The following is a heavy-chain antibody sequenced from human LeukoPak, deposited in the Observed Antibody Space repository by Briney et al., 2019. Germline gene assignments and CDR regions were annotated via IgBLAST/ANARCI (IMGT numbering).Heavy chain of an antibody. CDR1: GFTFASYA. CDR3: ARVLTTKQLLFDAFDV. CDR2: QSSDGSDK. Sequence: PGGSLRLSCAASGFTFASYAMHWVRLAPGKGLEWVAVQSSDGSDKFYAASVRGRFTISRDNSKHTLFLQMSSQRAEDTAVYYCARVLTTKQLLFDAFDVWGQGTMVTVSS. V-gene: IGHV3-30*15. J-gene: IGHJ3*01. D-gene: IGHD6-6*01.